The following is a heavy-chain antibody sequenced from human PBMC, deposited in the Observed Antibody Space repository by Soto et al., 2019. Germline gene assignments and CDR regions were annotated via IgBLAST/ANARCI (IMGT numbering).Heavy chain of an antibody. CDR1: GGSFSGYY. CDR3: ARGKVAARTPNWFDP. J-gene: IGHJ5*02. D-gene: IGHD6-6*01. CDR2: INHSGST. Sequence: PSETLSLTCAVYGGSFSGYYWSWIRQPPGKGLEWIGEINHSGSTNYNPSLKSRVTISVDTSKNQFSLKLSSVTAADTAVYYCARGKVAARTPNWFDPWGQGTLVTVSS. V-gene: IGHV4-34*01.